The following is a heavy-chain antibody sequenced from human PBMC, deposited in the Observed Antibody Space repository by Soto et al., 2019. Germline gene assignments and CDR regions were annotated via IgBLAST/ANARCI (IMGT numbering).Heavy chain of an antibody. J-gene: IGHJ4*02. D-gene: IGHD5-18*01. CDR1: GGTFSSYA. CDR3: ARDHVDTAMEFHYFDY. CDR2: IIPIFGTA. V-gene: IGHV1-69*06. Sequence: QVQLVQSGAEVKKPGSSVKVSCKASGGTFSSYAISWVRQAPGQGLEWMGGIIPIFGTANYAQKFQGRVTITADKSTSTAYMELSSLRSEDTAVYYCARDHVDTAMEFHYFDYWGQGTLVTVSS.